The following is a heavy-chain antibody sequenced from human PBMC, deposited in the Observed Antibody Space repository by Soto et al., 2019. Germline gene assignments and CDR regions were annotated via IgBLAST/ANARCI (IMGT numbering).Heavy chain of an antibody. CDR2: IYSGGST. CDR1: GFTVSSNY. D-gene: IGHD1-26*01. J-gene: IGHJ4*02. Sequence: EVQLVETGGGLIQPGGSLRLSCAASGFTVSSNYMSWVRQAPGKGLEWVSVIYSGGSTYYADSVKGRFTISRDNSKNTLYLQMNSLRAEDTAVYYCARDLAVGAYAHFDYWGQGTLVTVSS. V-gene: IGHV3-53*02. CDR3: ARDLAVGAYAHFDY.